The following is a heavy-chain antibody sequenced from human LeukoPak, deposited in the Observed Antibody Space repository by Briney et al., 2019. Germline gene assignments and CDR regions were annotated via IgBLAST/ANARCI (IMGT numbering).Heavy chain of an antibody. CDR3: ARDQEYSYGNYYYYYMDV. CDR2: IRNDAKGI. V-gene: IGHV3-48*04. CDR1: GFTFKSFS. D-gene: IGHD5-18*01. J-gene: IGHJ6*03. Sequence: AGGSLRLSCAASGFTFKSFSMDWVRQAPGKGLEWVSYIRNDAKGIYYADSVKGRFTISRDNAKDSLYLQMNSLRAEDTAVYYCARDQEYSYGNYYYYYMDVWGKGTTVTVSS.